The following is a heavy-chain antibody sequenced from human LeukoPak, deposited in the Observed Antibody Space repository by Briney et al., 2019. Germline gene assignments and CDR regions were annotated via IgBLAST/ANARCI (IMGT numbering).Heavy chain of an antibody. CDR2: IYTSGST. V-gene: IGHV4-4*09. J-gene: IGHJ4*02. D-gene: IGHD2-8*01. CDR1: GGSISSYY. CDR3: ARHFHGRYYFDY. Sequence: SETLSLTFTGSGGSISSYYWSWIRQPPGKGLEWIGYIYTSGSTNYNPSLNSRDTISVDPYNTQFSLKLSSVTAADTAVYYCARHFHGRYYFDYWGQGTLVTVSS.